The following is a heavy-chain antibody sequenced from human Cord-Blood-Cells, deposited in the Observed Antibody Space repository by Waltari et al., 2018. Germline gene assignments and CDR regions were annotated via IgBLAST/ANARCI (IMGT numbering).Heavy chain of an antibody. J-gene: IGHJ4*02. CDR3: ARDSWGSGFRFFDY. CDR1: GGTFSSYA. CDR2: IIPIFGTA. D-gene: IGHD3-16*01. Sequence: QVHLVQSGAEVTKPGSSLKVSCKASGGTFSSYALSWVRQAPGQGLEWMGGIIPIFGTANYAQKSQGRVTITADESTSTAYMELSSLRSEDTAVYYCARDSWGSGFRFFDYWGQGTLVTVSS. V-gene: IGHV1-69*01.